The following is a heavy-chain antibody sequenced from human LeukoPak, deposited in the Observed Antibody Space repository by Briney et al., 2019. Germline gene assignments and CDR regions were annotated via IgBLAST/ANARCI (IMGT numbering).Heavy chain of an antibody. CDR2: IYYSGST. J-gene: IGHJ4*02. CDR1: GGSISSYY. Sequence: SETLSLTCTVSGGSISSYYWSWIRQPRGKGLEWIGYIYYSGSTNYNPSLKSRVTISVDTSKNQFSLKLSSVTAADTAVYYCARALAGYSSPYDYWGQGTLVTVSS. D-gene: IGHD6-13*01. CDR3: ARALAGYSSPYDY. V-gene: IGHV4-59*01.